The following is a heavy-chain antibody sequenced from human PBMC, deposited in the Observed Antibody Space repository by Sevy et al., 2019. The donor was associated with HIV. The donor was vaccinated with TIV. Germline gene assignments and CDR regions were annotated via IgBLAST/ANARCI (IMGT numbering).Heavy chain of an antibody. J-gene: IGHJ3*01. CDR1: GESMNSATYS. CDR3: ARAEAFGLLKNVFDL. V-gene: IGHV4-30-2*01. CDR2: VYFSGGI. D-gene: IGHD2-21*01. Sequence: SETLSLTCEVSGESMNSATYSWSWIRQPPGGGLEWLGYVYFSGGIYYNPSLESRVTISVDRSRNDFSLKLTSVTSADTAVYYCARAEAFGLLKNVFDLWGQGTTVTVSS.